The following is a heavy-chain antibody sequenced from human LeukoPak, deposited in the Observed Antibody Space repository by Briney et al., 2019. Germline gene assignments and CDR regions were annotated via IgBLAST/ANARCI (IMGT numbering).Heavy chain of an antibody. CDR3: ARDWPRLRWSLDY. J-gene: IGHJ4*02. Sequence: PSETLSLTCTVSGGSISSGSYYWSWIRQPAGKGLEWIGRIYTSGNTNYNPSLKSRVTMSVDTSKNQFSLKLSSVTAADTAVYYCARDWPRLRWSLDYWGQGTLVTVSS. V-gene: IGHV4-61*02. D-gene: IGHD4-23*01. CDR2: IYTSGNT. CDR1: GGSISSGSYY.